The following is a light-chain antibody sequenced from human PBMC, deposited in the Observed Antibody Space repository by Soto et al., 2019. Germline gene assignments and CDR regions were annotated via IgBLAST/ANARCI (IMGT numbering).Light chain of an antibody. CDR1: QGISSY. J-gene: IGKJ4*01. CDR3: QQLNSYPLT. V-gene: IGKV1-9*01. Sequence: DIHLTQSPSFLSSSLGDRVTITVRASQGISSYLAWYQQKPGKAPKLLIYAASTLQSGVPSRFSGSGSGTEFTLTISSLQPEDFATYYCQQLNSYPLTFGGGTKV. CDR2: AAS.